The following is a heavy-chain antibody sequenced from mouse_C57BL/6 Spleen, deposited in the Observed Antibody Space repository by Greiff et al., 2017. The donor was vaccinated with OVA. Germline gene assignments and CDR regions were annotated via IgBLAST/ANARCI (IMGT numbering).Heavy chain of an antibody. Sequence: VQLQQSGAELVRPGASVKLSCTASCFNIKDDYMHWVKQRPEQGLEWIVWIDPENGDTEYASKFQGKATITADTPSNTAYLKLSSLTSEDTAVYYCTIRFDYWGQGTTLTVSS. CDR1: CFNIKDDY. J-gene: IGHJ2*01. CDR3: TIRFDY. V-gene: IGHV14-4*01. CDR2: IDPENGDT.